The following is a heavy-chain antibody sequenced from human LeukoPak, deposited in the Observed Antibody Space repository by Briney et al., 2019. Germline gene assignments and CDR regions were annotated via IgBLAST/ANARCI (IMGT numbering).Heavy chain of an antibody. J-gene: IGHJ3*02. V-gene: IGHV1-24*01. CDR1: GYTLTELS. CDR2: FDPEDGET. CDR3: ATRYCSSTSCYNAFDI. D-gene: IGHD2-2*02. Sequence: ASVKVSCKVSGYTLTELSMHWVRQAPGKGLEWMGGFDPEDGETIYAQKFQGRVTMTEDTSTDTAYMELSSLRSEDTAVYYCATRYCSSTSCYNAFDIWGQGTMVTVSS.